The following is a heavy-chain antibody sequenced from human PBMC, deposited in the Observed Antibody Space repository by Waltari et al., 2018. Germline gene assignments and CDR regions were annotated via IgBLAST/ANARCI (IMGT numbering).Heavy chain of an antibody. CDR2: ISGSGGST. Sequence: EVQLLESGGGLVQPGGSLRLSCAASGFTFSSYAMSWVRQPPGKGLEWVSAISGSGGSTYYADSVKGRFTISRDNSKNTLYLQMNSLRAEDTAVYYCAKGNTYYDILTGYYYYFDYWGQGTLVTVSS. CDR1: GFTFSSYA. D-gene: IGHD3-9*01. V-gene: IGHV3-23*01. J-gene: IGHJ4*02. CDR3: AKGNTYYDILTGYYYYFDY.